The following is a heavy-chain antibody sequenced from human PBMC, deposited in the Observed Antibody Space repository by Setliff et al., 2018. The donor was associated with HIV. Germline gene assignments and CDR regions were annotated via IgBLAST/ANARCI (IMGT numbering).Heavy chain of an antibody. V-gene: IGHV3-30*18. CDR2: ISYDGSNK. CDR3: TKNLYTSRWSPLDY. CDR1: GFTFSSYG. D-gene: IGHD2-8*01. Sequence: AGGSLRLSCAASGFTFSSYGMHWVRQAPGKGLEWVAVISYDGSNKYYADSVKGRFTISRDNSKNPLYLQMNSLRTEDTAVYYCTKNLYTSRWSPLDYWGQGTLVTVSS. J-gene: IGHJ4*02.